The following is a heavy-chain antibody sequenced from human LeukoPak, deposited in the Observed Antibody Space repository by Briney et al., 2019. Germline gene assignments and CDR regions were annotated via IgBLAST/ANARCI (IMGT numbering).Heavy chain of an antibody. D-gene: IGHD6-6*01. J-gene: IGHJ3*02. CDR2: FDPEDGET. CDR1: GYTLTELS. CDR3: ASPHSIAARPDAFDI. Sequence: ASVKVSCKVSGYTLTELSMHWVRQAPGKGLEWMGGFDPEDGETIYAQKFQGRVTMTEDTSTDTAYMELSSLRSEDTAVYYCASPHSIAARPDAFDIWGQGTMVTVSS. V-gene: IGHV1-24*01.